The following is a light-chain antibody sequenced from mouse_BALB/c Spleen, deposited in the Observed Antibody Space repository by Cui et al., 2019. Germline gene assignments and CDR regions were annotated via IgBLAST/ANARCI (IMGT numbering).Light chain of an antibody. J-gene: IGKJ5*01. CDR1: QNVGTN. V-gene: IGKV6-15*01. Sequence: DIVMTQSQKFMSTSVGDRVSVTCKASQNVGTNVAWYQQKPGQSPKALIYSASNRYSGVPGRFTGSGSGTDFTLTISNVQSEDLAEYFCQQYNSYPLTFGAGTKLELK. CDR3: QQYNSYPLT. CDR2: SAS.